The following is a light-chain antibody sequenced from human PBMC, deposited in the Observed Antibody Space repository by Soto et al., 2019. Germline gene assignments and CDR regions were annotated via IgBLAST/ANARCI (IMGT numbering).Light chain of an antibody. Sequence: QSALTQPPSVSGSPGQSVTISCTGTSSDVGSDNRVSWYQQPPGTAPKLMIFEVSNRPSGVPDRFSASKSGNTASLTISGLQAEDEADYYCSSYTSSSTLVFGGGTKVTVL. J-gene: IGLJ2*01. CDR1: SSDVGSDNR. CDR2: EVS. V-gene: IGLV2-18*02. CDR3: SSYTSSSTLV.